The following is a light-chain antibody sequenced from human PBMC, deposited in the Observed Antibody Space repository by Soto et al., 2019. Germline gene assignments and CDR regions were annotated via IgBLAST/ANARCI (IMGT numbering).Light chain of an antibody. CDR3: QQYNSYPYT. Sequence: DIQITQSPSTLSASVGDRVTITCRASQNIFSWLAWHQQKPGKAPKLLIYDASTLEGGAPSRFSGSGSGTEFTLTISSLQADDFAIYYCQQYNSYPYTFGRGTKVDIK. V-gene: IGKV1-5*01. CDR2: DAS. CDR1: QNIFSW. J-gene: IGKJ2*01.